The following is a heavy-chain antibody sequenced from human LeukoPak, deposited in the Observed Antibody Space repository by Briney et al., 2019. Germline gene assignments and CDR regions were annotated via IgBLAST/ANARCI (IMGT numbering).Heavy chain of an antibody. J-gene: IGHJ4*02. CDR3: AKDGEYGDPRDYFDY. D-gene: IGHD4-17*01. V-gene: IGHV3-23*01. CDR1: GFTVSSNY. Sequence: GSLRLSCAASGFTVSSNYMSWVRQAPGKGLEWVSAISGSGGSTYYADSVKGRFTISRDNSKNTLYLQMNSLRAEDTAVYYCAKDGEYGDPRDYFDYWGQGTLVTVSS. CDR2: ISGSGGST.